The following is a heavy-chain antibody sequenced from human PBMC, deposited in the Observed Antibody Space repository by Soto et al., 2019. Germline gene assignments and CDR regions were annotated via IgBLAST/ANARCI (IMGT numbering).Heavy chain of an antibody. D-gene: IGHD4-17*01. V-gene: IGHV3-23*01. J-gene: IGHJ2*01. CDR3: SKGYGDYVNWYFDL. Sequence: EVQLLETGGGLVPPGGSLRLSCGGSGFTFSSDAMGWVRQAPGKGLEWVSAISGSGGSTYYSDDGKGRFTISGNNSKNTLYLQMNSLRADDTAVYYCSKGYGDYVNWYFDLWGRGTLVTVSS. CDR2: ISGSGGST. CDR1: GFTFSSDA.